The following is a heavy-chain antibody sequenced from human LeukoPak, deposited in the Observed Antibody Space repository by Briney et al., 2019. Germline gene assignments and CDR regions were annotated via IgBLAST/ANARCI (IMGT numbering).Heavy chain of an antibody. V-gene: IGHV4-59*08. Sequence: SETLSLTCAVSGGSINSHYWGWIRQPPGKGLQWIGDTYCTGKKNYNPSLKSRVTISLDTSKDHLSLSLTSVLAADTAMYYCVRRDSGWNYFDYWGQGILVTVSS. CDR2: TYCTGKK. CDR1: GGSINSHY. CDR3: VRRDSGWNYFDY. D-gene: IGHD5-12*01. J-gene: IGHJ4*02.